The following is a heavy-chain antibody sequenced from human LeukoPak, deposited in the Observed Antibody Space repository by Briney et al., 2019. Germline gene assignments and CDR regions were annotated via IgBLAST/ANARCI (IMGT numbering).Heavy chain of an antibody. CDR1: GYTFTSYA. D-gene: IGHD5-24*01. J-gene: IGHJ6*03. V-gene: IGHV1-69*13. CDR3: ARVRDGYKNGYYYYYMDV. CDR2: IIPIFGTA. Sequence: SVKVSCKASGYTFTSYAISWVRQAPGQGLEWMGGIIPIFGTANYAQKFQGRVTITADESTSTAYMELSSLRSEDTAVYYCARVRDGYKNGYYYYYMDVWGKGTTVTISS.